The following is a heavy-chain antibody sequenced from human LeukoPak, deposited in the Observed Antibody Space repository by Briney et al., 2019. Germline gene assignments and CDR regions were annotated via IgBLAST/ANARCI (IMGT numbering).Heavy chain of an antibody. CDR2: IHYSGNT. Sequence: SETLSLTCTVSGGSISTYYWSWIRQPPGKGLEWIGYIHYSGNTDYNPSLRSRVTISVDTSKNQLSLKLTSVTAADTAVYYCAREYSSFEYWGQGTLVTVSS. J-gene: IGHJ4*02. CDR3: AREYSSFEY. CDR1: GGSISTYY. V-gene: IGHV4-59*01. D-gene: IGHD6-13*01.